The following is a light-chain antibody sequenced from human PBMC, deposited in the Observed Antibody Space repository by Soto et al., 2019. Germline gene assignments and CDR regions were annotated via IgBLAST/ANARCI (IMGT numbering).Light chain of an antibody. Sequence: EIVLTQSPGTLSLSPGERATLSCRASQSVSSSYLAWYQQKPGQAPRRLIYGASSRATGIPDRFSGIGSGTDFSLTISRLEPEDFAVYYCQQYGSSPRGTFGQGTKVEIK. CDR1: QSVSSSY. CDR3: QQYGSSPRGT. V-gene: IGKV3-20*01. CDR2: GAS. J-gene: IGKJ1*01.